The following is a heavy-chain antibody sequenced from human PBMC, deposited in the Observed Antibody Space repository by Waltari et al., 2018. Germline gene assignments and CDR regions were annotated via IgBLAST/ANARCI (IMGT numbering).Heavy chain of an antibody. CDR3: ASTVYYDSSGWTYYFDY. D-gene: IGHD3-22*01. J-gene: IGHJ4*02. Sequence: QLQLQESGPGLVKPSETLSLTCTVSGGSISSSSYYWGWIRQPPGKGLEWIGSIYYSWSTYYNPSLNSRVTISVDTSKNQFSLKLSSVTAADTAVYYCASTVYYDSSGWTYYFDYWGQGTLVTVSS. CDR1: GGSISSSSYY. CDR2: IYYSWST. V-gene: IGHV4-39*01.